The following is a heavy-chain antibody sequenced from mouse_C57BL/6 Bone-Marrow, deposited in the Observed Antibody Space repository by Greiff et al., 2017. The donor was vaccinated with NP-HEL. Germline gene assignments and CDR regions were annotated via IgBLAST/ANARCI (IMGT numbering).Heavy chain of an antibody. CDR2: IYPRSGNT. D-gene: IGHD2-3*01. J-gene: IGHJ4*01. CDR3: ARLRWLPLFAMDY. CDR1: GYTFTSYG. V-gene: IGHV1-81*01. Sequence: QVQLQQSGAELARPGASVKLSCKASGYTFTSYGISWVKQRPGQGLEWIGEIYPRSGNTYYNEKFKGKATLTADKSSSTAYMELRSLTSDDSAVYFGARLRWLPLFAMDYWGQGTSVTVSS.